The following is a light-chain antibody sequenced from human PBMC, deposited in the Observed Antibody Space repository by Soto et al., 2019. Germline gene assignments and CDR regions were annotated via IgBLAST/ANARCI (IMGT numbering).Light chain of an antibody. CDR2: TVS. CDR1: QSLVYSDGNTY. CDR3: MQRVEFPLT. Sequence: DVVLTQSPHSLPVTLGQPASISCRSSQSLVYSDGNTYLDWYLQKPGQSPQLLIYTVSSRASGVPDRFSGSGSGTDFTLKISRVEAEDVGVYYCMQRVEFPLTFGGGTKVDIK. J-gene: IGKJ4*01. V-gene: IGKV2-40*01.